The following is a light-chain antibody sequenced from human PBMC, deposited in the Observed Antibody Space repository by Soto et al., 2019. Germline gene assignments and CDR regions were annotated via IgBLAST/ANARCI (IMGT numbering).Light chain of an antibody. V-gene: IGKV3-11*01. J-gene: IGKJ1*01. CDR1: QSVSTY. Sequence: EIVFTQSPATVSLSPGERAALSCRASQSVSTYLAWFQHKPGQAPRLLIYDASSRATGIPARFSGSGSGTDFTLTISSLEPEDFAVYYCQQRSNWPRAFGPGTKVDIK. CDR3: QQRSNWPRA. CDR2: DAS.